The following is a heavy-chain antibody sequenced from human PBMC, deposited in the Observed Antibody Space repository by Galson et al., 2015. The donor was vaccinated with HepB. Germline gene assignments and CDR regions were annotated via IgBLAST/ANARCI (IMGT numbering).Heavy chain of an antibody. CDR2: IWYDGSDK. J-gene: IGHJ4*02. Sequence: SLRLSCAASGFTFNKYGMHWVRQAPGKGLEWVAVIWYDGSDKYYADSVKGRFIISRDNSRSTLYLDMDSLTGDDMAIYYCARGGFELSPGFDFWGQGTLVTVSS. V-gene: IGHV3-33*01. CDR3: ARGGFELSPGFDF. D-gene: IGHD1-26*01. CDR1: GFTFNKYG.